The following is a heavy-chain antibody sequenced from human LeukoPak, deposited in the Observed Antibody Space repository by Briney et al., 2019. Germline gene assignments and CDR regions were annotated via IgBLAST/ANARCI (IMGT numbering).Heavy chain of an antibody. CDR2: MNPNSGNT. CDR1: GYTFTSYD. J-gene: IGHJ6*03. CDR3: ARAEDSSPYYYYMDV. V-gene: IGHV1-8*01. D-gene: IGHD6-13*01. Sequence: GASVKVSCKASGYTFTSYDINWVRQATGQGLEWMGWMNPNSGNTGYAQKFQGRVTMTRNTSISTAYMELGSLRSEDTAVYYRARAEDSSPYYYYMDVWGKGTTVTVSS.